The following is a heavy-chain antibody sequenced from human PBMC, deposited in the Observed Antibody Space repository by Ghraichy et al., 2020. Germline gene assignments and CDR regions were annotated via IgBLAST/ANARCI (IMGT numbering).Heavy chain of an antibody. CDR2: IYYSGST. J-gene: IGHJ4*02. D-gene: IGHD5-12*01. V-gene: IGHV4-39*01. CDR3: ARQISGYDYYFDY. CDR1: GGSISSSSYY. Sequence: SETLSLTCTVSGGSISSSSYYWGWIRQPPGKGLEWIGSIYYSGSTYYNPSLKSRVTISVDTSKNQFSLKLSSVTAADTAVYYCARQISGYDYYFDYWGQGTLVTVSS.